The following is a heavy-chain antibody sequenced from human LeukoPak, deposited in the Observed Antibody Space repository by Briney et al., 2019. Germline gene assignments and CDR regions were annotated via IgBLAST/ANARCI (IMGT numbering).Heavy chain of an antibody. Sequence: GGSLRLSCAASGFTFSSYSMNWVRQAPGKGLEWVSSISSSSSYIYYADSVKGRFTISRDKAKNSLYLQMNSLRAEDTAVYYCARDSSSWYGWYYFDYWGQGTLVTVSS. V-gene: IGHV3-21*01. CDR3: ARDSSSWYGWYYFDY. J-gene: IGHJ4*02. CDR1: GFTFSSYS. CDR2: ISSSSSYI. D-gene: IGHD6-13*01.